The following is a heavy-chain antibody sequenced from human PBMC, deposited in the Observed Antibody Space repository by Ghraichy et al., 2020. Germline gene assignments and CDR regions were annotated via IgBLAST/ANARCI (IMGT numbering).Heavy chain of an antibody. CDR3: AIAVAGRGDFDY. J-gene: IGHJ4*02. V-gene: IGHV4-34*01. D-gene: IGHD6-19*01. CDR1: GGSFSNYY. Sequence: LSLTCAVYGGSFSNYYWTWIRQPPGKGLEWIGDITHSGSTNYNPSLKSRVTISLDTSKNQFSLRLSSVTAADTAVYYCAIAVAGRGDFDYWGQGTLVTVSS. CDR2: ITHSGST.